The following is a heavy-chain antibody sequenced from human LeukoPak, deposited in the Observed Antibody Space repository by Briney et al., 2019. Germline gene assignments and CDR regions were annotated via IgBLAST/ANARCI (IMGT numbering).Heavy chain of an antibody. CDR3: AKSHASIWNVYDY. V-gene: IGHV3-23*01. CDR2: ISGSGGST. J-gene: IGHJ4*02. D-gene: IGHD6-13*01. Sequence: GGSLRLSCVASGFTFTTFVMTWVRQAPGKGLEWVPTISGSGGSTYYADSVKGRFTISRDNLKNMVFLQMSTLRAEDTAIYYCAKSHASIWNVYDYWGQGTLVTVPS. CDR1: GFTFTTFV.